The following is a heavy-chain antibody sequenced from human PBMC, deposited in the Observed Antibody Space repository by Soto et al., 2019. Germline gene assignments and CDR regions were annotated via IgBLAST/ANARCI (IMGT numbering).Heavy chain of an antibody. CDR2: IYWDDDK. J-gene: IGHJ4*02. Sequence: KESGPTLVKPTQTLTLTCTFSGFSLNTSGVGVGWIRQPPGKALEWLALIYWDDDKRYSPSLKSRLTITKDTSKNQVVLTMTNMDPVDTGTYYGAHRPYGDYPIDSWGQGTLVTVSS. V-gene: IGHV2-5*02. CDR1: GFSLNTSGVG. CDR3: AHRPYGDYPIDS. D-gene: IGHD4-17*01.